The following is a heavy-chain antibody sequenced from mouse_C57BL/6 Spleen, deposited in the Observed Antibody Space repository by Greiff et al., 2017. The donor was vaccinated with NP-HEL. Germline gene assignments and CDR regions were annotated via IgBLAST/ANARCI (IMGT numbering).Heavy chain of an antibody. CDR2: ISSGSSTI. V-gene: IGHV5-17*01. Sequence: EVHLVESGGGLVKPGGSLKLSCAASGFTFSDYGMHWVRQAPEKGLEWVAYISSGSSTIYYADTVKGRFTISRDNAKNTLFLQMTSLRSEDTAMYYCARRAYDGRFAYWGQGTLVTVSA. CDR1: GFTFSDYG. CDR3: ARRAYDGRFAY. J-gene: IGHJ3*01. D-gene: IGHD2-3*01.